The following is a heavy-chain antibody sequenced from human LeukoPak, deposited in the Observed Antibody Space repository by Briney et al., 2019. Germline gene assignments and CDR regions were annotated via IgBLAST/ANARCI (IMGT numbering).Heavy chain of an antibody. Sequence: PSETLSLTCAVYGGSFSGYYWSWIRQPPGKGLEWIGEINHSGSTNYNPSLKSRVTISVDTSKNQFSLKLSSVTAADTAVYYCARQYPKTDYGGNSHYFDYWGQGTLVTVSS. CDR3: ARQYPKTDYGGNSHYFDY. CDR2: INHSGST. CDR1: GGSFSGYY. D-gene: IGHD4-23*01. V-gene: IGHV4-34*01. J-gene: IGHJ4*02.